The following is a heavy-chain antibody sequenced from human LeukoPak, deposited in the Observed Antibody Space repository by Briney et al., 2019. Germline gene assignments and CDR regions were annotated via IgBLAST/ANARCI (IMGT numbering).Heavy chain of an antibody. J-gene: IGHJ3*02. CDR3: VLDLFSSFAFDI. Sequence: PGGSLRLSCAASGFTFSRYWMHWVRQAPGKGLLWVSRINSDGGSTYYADSVKGRFTTSRDNAKNALHLQMNSLTAEDTAVYYCVLDLFSSFAFDIWGQGTMVTVSS. V-gene: IGHV3-74*01. D-gene: IGHD3/OR15-3a*01. CDR1: GFTFSRYW. CDR2: INSDGGST.